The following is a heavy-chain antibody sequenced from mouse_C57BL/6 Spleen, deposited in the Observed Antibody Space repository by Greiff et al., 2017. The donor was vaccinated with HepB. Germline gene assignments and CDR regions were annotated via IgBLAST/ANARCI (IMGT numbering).Heavy chain of an antibody. D-gene: IGHD2-4*01. CDR2: IHPNSGST. CDR3: ARSDYLYVMDY. Sequence: QVQLQQPGAELVKPGASVKLSCKASGYTFTSYWMHWVKQRPGQGLEWIGMIHPNSGSTNYNEKFKSKATLTVDKSSSTAYMQLSSLTSEDSAVYYCARSDYLYVMDYWGQGTSVTVSS. V-gene: IGHV1-64*01. CDR1: GYTFTSYW. J-gene: IGHJ4*01.